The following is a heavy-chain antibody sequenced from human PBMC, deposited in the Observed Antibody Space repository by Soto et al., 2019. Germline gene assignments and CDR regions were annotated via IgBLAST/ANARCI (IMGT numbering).Heavy chain of an antibody. V-gene: IGHV3-21*01. D-gene: IGHD5-12*01. CDR1: GFTFSSYS. J-gene: IGHJ4*02. CDR3: ARDGSTAPRYSDY. Sequence: GGSLRLSCAASGFTFSSYSMNWVRQAPGKGLEWVSSISSSSYIYYAESVKGRFTISRDNAKNSLYLQMNSLRAEDTAVYYCARDGSTAPRYSDYWGQGTLVTVPS. CDR2: ISSSSYI.